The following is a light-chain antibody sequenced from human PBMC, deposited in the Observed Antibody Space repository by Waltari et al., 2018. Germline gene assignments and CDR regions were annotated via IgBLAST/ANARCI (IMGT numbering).Light chain of an antibody. CDR2: EVS. CDR1: SRHVGGYNY. Sequence: QSALTQPASVSGSPGQSITISCTGTSRHVGGYNYVPWYQQHPGKAPKPMIYEVSNRPSGVSNRFSGSKSGNTASLTISELQAEDEADYYCSSYTSSSTVVFGGGTKLTVL. J-gene: IGLJ2*01. CDR3: SSYTSSSTVV. V-gene: IGLV2-14*01.